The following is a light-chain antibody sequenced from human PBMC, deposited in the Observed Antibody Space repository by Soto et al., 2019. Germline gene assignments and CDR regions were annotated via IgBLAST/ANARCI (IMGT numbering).Light chain of an antibody. CDR3: CSYAGNTTYV. J-gene: IGLJ1*01. CDR2: EVT. CDR1: SSDVGSYNL. V-gene: IGLV2-23*02. Sequence: QSALTQPASVSGSPRQSITISCPGTSSDVGSYNLVSWFQQHPGKAPKLMIYEVTKRPSGVSDRFSGSKSGNTASLTISGLQAEDEADYYCCSYAGNTTYVFGIGTKLTVL.